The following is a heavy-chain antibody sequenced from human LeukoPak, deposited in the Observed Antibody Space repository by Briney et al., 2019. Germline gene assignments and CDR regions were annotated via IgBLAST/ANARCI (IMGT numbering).Heavy chain of an antibody. D-gene: IGHD4-17*01. CDR2: INPNTGGT. CDR1: GYTFTGYY. V-gene: IGHV1-2*06. J-gene: IGHJ4*02. Sequence: ASVKVSXKASGYTFTGYYMHWVRQAPGQGLEWMGRINPNTGGTKYAQKFQGRVTMTRDTSINTAYVELSRLRSDDTAVYYCAKDRFDYGDYDYWGQGTLVTVSS. CDR3: AKDRFDYGDYDY.